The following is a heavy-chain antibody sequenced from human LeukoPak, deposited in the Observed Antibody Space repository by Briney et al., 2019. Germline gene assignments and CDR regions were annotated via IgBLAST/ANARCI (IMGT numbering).Heavy chain of an antibody. J-gene: IGHJ3*02. D-gene: IGHD3-22*01. CDR2: ISSSGSTI. CDR3: AREGGPNYYDSSGSYAFDI. V-gene: IGHV3-11*01. Sequence: GGSLRLSCAASGFTFSDYYMSWIRQAPGKGLEWVSYISSSGSTIYYADSVKGRFTISRDNAKNSLYLQMNSLRAEDTAVYYCAREGGPNYYDSSGSYAFDIWGQGTMVTVSS. CDR1: GFTFSDYY.